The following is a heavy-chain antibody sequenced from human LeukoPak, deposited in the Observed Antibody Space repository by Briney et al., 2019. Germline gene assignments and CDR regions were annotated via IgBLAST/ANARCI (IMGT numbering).Heavy chain of an antibody. Sequence: ASVKVSCKASGYTFTYNDVNWVRQATGQGLEWMGWMNPGTANTGYAQKFQGRLAMTADTSINTACMELSGLTSEDTAVYYCARGRAAADWGQGTLVTVSS. CDR2: MNPGTANT. V-gene: IGHV1-8*01. CDR1: GYTFTYND. CDR3: ARGRAAAD. D-gene: IGHD2-15*01. J-gene: IGHJ4*02.